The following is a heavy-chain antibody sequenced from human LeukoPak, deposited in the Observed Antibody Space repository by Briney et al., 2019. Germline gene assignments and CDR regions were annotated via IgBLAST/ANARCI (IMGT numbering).Heavy chain of an antibody. CDR1: GFTFSSYA. Sequence: GGSLRLSCAASGFTFSSYAMHWVRQAPGKGLEWVAVISYDGSNKYYADSVKGRFTISRDNSKNTLYLQMNSLRAEDTAVYYCARRQDAFDIWGQGTMVTVSS. CDR3: ARRQDAFDI. CDR2: ISYDGSNK. V-gene: IGHV3-30-3*01. J-gene: IGHJ3*02.